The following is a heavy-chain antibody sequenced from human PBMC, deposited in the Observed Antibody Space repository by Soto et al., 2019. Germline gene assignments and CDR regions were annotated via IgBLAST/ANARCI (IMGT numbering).Heavy chain of an antibody. Sequence: SETLSLTCTVSGGSMSSYYWNWIRQPPWKGLEWIAYIYVSGTTRYNPSLKSRVTISVDASKNQFSLNLSSVTAADTAVYYCARHYGDGYDYVDYWGQGTLVTVSS. V-gene: IGHV4-59*01. CDR3: ARHYGDGYDYVDY. D-gene: IGHD5-12*01. J-gene: IGHJ4*02. CDR2: IYVSGTT. CDR1: GGSMSSYY.